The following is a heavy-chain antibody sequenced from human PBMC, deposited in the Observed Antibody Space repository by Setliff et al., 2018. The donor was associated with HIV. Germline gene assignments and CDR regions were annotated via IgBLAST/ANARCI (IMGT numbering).Heavy chain of an antibody. Sequence: GGSLRLSCAASGFTFSYYGMHWVRQAPGKGLEWVAVTWSDGNKRYYADSVKGRFTISRDNSKNTVYLQMNSLRAEDTAVYYCARNTDVDSVYRPFHIWGQGTMVTVSS. CDR1: GFTFSYYG. V-gene: IGHV3-33*01. CDR2: TWSDGNKR. CDR3: ARNTDVDSVYRPFHI. D-gene: IGHD1-26*01. J-gene: IGHJ3*02.